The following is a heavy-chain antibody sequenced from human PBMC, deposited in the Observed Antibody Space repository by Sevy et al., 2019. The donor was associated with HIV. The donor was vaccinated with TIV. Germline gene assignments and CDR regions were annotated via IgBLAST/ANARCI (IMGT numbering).Heavy chain of an antibody. V-gene: IGHV4-59*13. CDR3: ARAPRELGDYGDYEGGFDH. CDR1: GGSISSYY. D-gene: IGHD4-17*01. J-gene: IGHJ4*02. Sequence: SETLSLTCTVSGGSISSYYWSWIRQPPGKGLEWIGYIYYSGSTNYNPSLKSRVTISVDTSKNQFSLKLSSVTAADTAVYYCARAPRELGDYGDYEGGFDHWGQGTLVTVSS. CDR2: IYYSGST.